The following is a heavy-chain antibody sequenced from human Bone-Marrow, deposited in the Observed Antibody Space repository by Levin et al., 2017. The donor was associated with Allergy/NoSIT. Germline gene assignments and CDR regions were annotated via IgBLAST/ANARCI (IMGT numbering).Heavy chain of an antibody. CDR3: ARDYSRPDYYYYGMDV. CDR2: ISAYNGNT. V-gene: IGHV1-18*01. CDR1: GYTFTSYG. J-gene: IGHJ6*02. D-gene: IGHD4-11*01. Sequence: ASVKVSCKASGYTFTSYGISWVRQAPGQGLEWMGWISAYNGNTNYAQKLQGRVTMTTDTSTSTAYMELRSLRSDDTAVYYCARDYSRPDYYYYGMDVWGQGTTVTVSS.